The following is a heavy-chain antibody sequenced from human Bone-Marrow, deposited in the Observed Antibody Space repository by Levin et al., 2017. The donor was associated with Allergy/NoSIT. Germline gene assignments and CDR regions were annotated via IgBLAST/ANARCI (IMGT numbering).Heavy chain of an antibody. J-gene: IGHJ6*02. D-gene: IGHD3-22*01. CDR3: AREVIEHVWPRGSYHYYGMGV. CDR1: GFTFSSYN. V-gene: IGHV3-33*01. Sequence: HPGGSLRLSCAASGFTFSSYNMHWVRQAPGKGLEWVAFIWSDGSNKYYADSVKGRFTISRDNAKNTLYLQMNSLRAEDTAVYYCAREVIEHVWPRGSYHYYGMGVWGQGTTVAVSS. CDR2: IWSDGSNK.